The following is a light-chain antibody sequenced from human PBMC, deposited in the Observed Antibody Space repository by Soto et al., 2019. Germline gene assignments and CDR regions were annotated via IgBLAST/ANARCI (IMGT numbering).Light chain of an antibody. CDR3: CSYAGSSAYV. J-gene: IGLJ1*01. CDR2: EGS. CDR1: SSDVGSYNL. V-gene: IGLV2-23*01. Sequence: SALTQPASVSGSPGQSNTISCTGPSSDVGSYNLVSWYQQHPGKAPKLMIYEGSKRPSGVSNRFSGSKSGNTASLTISGLQAEDEADYYCCSYAGSSAYVFGTGTKVTV.